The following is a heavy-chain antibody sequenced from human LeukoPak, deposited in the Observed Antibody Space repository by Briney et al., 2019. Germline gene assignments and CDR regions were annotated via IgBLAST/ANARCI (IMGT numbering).Heavy chain of an antibody. V-gene: IGHV4-61*01. D-gene: IGHD3-10*01. Sequence: SETLSLTCNVSGDSITTNNYYWSWIRQPPGKGLEWIGYIYHSGTSNYNPSLKSRVTMSVDTSKSQFSLSLSSVTSADTAVYYCANAAKYYFGSDAYYYFDYWGQGILATVSS. CDR3: ANAAKYYFGSDAYYYFDY. J-gene: IGHJ4*02. CDR1: GDSITTNNYY. CDR2: IYHSGTS.